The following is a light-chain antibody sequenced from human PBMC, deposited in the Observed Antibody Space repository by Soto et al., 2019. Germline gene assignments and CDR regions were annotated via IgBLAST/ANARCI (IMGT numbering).Light chain of an antibody. CDR3: QQYNDWPT. V-gene: IGKV3-15*01. CDR1: QRITT. J-gene: IGKJ1*01. CDR2: GSS. Sequence: IVMTQSPATLSLSPGERATLSCRASQRITTVAWYQQKPGQAPRLLIYGSSIRAPGIPARFSVSGSGTEFTLTISSLQSEDFAVYYCQQYNDWPTFGQGTKVDIK.